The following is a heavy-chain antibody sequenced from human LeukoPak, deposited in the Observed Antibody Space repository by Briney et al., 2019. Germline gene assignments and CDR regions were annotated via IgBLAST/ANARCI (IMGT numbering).Heavy chain of an antibody. J-gene: IGHJ4*02. Sequence: GGSLRLSCAASGFTFSSYSMNWVRQAPGKGLEWVSYISSSSSTIYYADSVKGRFTISRDNSKNTLYLQMNSLRAEDTAVYYCARAGTGYSSSWYGPGSTNFDYWGQGTLVTVSS. D-gene: IGHD6-13*01. V-gene: IGHV3-48*01. CDR2: ISSSSSTI. CDR3: ARAGTGYSSSWYGPGSTNFDY. CDR1: GFTFSSYS.